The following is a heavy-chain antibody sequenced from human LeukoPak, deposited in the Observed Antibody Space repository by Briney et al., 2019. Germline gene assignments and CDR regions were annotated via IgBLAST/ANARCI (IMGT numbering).Heavy chain of an antibody. CDR3: TREGSGWYNDY. Sequence: PWGSLRLSCAASGFTFSGSGMHWVRQTSGKGLEWVGRIRSKTNNYATAFAASLKGRFTISRDDSKNTVYLHINSLKNEDTAVYYCTREGSGWYNDYWGQGTLVTVSS. V-gene: IGHV3-73*01. CDR1: GFTFSGSG. J-gene: IGHJ4*02. D-gene: IGHD6-19*01. CDR2: IRSKTNNYAT.